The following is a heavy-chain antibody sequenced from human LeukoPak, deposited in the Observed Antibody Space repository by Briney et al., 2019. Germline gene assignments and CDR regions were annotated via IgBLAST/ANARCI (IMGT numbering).Heavy chain of an antibody. CDR3: AREYDSSGYYTTIFDY. J-gene: IGHJ4*02. CDR1: GFTFSSYA. Sequence: GGSLRLSCAASGFTFSSYAMHWVRQAPGKGLEYVSAISSNGGSTYYANSVKGRFTISRDNSKNTLYLQMGSLRAEDMAVYYCAREYDSSGYYTTIFDYWGQGTLVTVSS. CDR2: ISSNGGST. D-gene: IGHD3-22*01. V-gene: IGHV3-64*01.